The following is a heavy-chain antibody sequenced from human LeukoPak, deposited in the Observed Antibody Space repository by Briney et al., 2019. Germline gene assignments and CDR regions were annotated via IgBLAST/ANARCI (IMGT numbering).Heavy chain of an antibody. V-gene: IGHV3-48*01. D-gene: IGHD3-3*01. CDR1: GFTFSSYS. CDR2: ISSSSSTI. J-gene: IGHJ4*02. Sequence: GGSLSLSCAASGFTFSSYSMNWVRQAPGKGLEWVSYISSSSSTIYYADSVKGRFTISRDNAKNSLYLQMNSLRAEDTAVYYCARRPASFYDFWSGYPYFDYWGRGTLVTVSS. CDR3: ARRPASFYDFWSGYPYFDY.